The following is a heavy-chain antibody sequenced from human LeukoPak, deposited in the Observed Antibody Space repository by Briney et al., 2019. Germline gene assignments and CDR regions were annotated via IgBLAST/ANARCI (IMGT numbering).Heavy chain of an antibody. CDR3: ARALLWVGIFDY. J-gene: IGHJ4*02. V-gene: IGHV3-30*02. Sequence: PGGSLRLSCAASGFTFSDYSTHWVRQAPGKGLNWVAFIRYDGNNKYYADSVKGRFTISRDNAKNSLYLQMNSLRAEDTAVYYCARALLWVGIFDYWGQGTLVTVSS. CDR2: IRYDGNNK. D-gene: IGHD3-10*01. CDR1: GFTFSDYS.